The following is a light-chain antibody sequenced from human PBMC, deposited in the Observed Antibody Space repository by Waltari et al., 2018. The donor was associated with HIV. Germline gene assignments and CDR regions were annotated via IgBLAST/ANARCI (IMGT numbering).Light chain of an antibody. J-gene: IGLJ2*01. Sequence: QALVTQDPSLTVTPGGTIILTCASATGPLTATQYPFWFQQKDGQAPRTLIYDSRRRHAGASGRFSGLLRGGKAVLTLTGAQPEDEADYFCLLSINGSRTFGGGTRVTVL. CDR3: LLSINGSRT. CDR1: TGPLTATQY. V-gene: IGLV7-46*01. CDR2: DSR.